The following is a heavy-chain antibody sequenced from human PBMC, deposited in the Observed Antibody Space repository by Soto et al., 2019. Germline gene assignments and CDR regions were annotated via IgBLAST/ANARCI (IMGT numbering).Heavy chain of an antibody. Sequence: QIQLVESGGGVVQPGISLRLSCAASGFSFSTYGMHWVRQTPGKGLEWVALISNEGRSTYYADSVKGRFTISRDNSRNTLYLQMNSLRTEDTAIYYCAKAGGKVSTPFDPWGQGTLVTVSS. CDR1: GFSFSTYG. V-gene: IGHV3-30*18. J-gene: IGHJ5*02. D-gene: IGHD2-8*01. CDR3: AKAGGKVSTPFDP. CDR2: ISNEGRST.